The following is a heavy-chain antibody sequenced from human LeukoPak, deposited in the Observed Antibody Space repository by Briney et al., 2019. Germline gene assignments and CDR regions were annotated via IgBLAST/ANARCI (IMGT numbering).Heavy chain of an antibody. CDR3: ARRRMGYAGGGFDY. D-gene: IGHD2-2*01. Sequence: TETLSLTCAVYGGSFSGYYWSWIRQPPGRGLEWIGEINHSGSTNYNPSLKSRVTISVDTSKNQFSLKLSSVTAADTAVYYCARRRMGYAGGGFDYWGPGTLVTVSS. CDR2: INHSGST. CDR1: GGSFSGYY. J-gene: IGHJ4*02. V-gene: IGHV4-34*01.